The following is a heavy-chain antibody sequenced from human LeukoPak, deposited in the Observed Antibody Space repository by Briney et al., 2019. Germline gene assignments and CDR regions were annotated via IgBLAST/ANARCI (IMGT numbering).Heavy chain of an antibody. CDR3: ARDRRDADNY. V-gene: IGHV3-53*01. CDR2: LYSDGST. CDR1: GFTVSTNF. Sequence: GGSLRLSCAASGFTVSTNFMSWVRQAPGKGLEWVSVLYSDGSTSNYSDSVKGRFTISRDNSKNTLSPQMHSLRPEDTAVYYCARDRRDADNYWGQGTLVTVSS. D-gene: IGHD2-2*01. J-gene: IGHJ4*02.